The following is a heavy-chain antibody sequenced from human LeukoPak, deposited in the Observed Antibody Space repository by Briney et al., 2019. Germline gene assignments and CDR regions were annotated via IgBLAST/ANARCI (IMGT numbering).Heavy chain of an antibody. D-gene: IGHD5-24*01. Sequence: VASVKVSCKASGYTFTGYYMHWVRQAPGQGLEWMGWINPNSGGTNYAQKFQGRVTMTRDTSISTAYMELSRLRSDDTAVYYCARAGGDGYNFDHYYYGMDVWGQGTTVTVYS. J-gene: IGHJ6*02. V-gene: IGHV1-2*02. CDR2: INPNSGGT. CDR3: ARAGGDGYNFDHYYYGMDV. CDR1: GYTFTGYY.